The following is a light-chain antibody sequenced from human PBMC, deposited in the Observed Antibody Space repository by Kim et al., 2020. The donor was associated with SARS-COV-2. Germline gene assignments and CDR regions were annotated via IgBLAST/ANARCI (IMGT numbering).Light chain of an antibody. CDR1: TLGDKY. Sequence: SYELTQPPSVSVSPGQTATITCSGETLGDKYACWYQQKPGQSPLLVIYEGTERASGIPERFSGPKSGTTATLTISGTQSLDEADYFCQSWDTRTVIFGGGTRLTV. J-gene: IGLJ2*01. CDR3: QSWDTRTVI. V-gene: IGLV3-1*01. CDR2: EGT.